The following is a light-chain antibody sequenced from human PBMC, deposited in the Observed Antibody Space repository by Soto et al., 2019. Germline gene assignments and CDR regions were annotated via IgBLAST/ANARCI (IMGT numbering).Light chain of an antibody. V-gene: IGLV2-23*01. CDR2: EGN. Sequence: QSPLTQPASVSGSPGLSITISCTGTSSDVGSYKFVSWYQQHPDKAPKLIVYEGNKRASGVSDRFSGSKSGNTASLTISGLQAEDEADYYCCSCAGGVVFGGGTKLTVL. CDR3: CSCAGGVV. J-gene: IGLJ2*01. CDR1: SSDVGSYKF.